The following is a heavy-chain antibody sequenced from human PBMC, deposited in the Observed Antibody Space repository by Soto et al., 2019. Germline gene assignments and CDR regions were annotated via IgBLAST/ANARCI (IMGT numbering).Heavy chain of an antibody. V-gene: IGHV4-30-4*01. J-gene: IGHJ4*02. D-gene: IGHD5-12*01. Sequence: TVSGGSISSGDYYWNWIRQPPGKGLEWIGYIYYSGSTYYNPSLKSRVTISVDTSKNQFSLKLSSVTAADTAVYYCARAGDGYNPAFFHYWGQGTLVTVSS. CDR2: IYYSGST. CDR3: ARAGDGYNPAFFHY. CDR1: GGSISSGDYY.